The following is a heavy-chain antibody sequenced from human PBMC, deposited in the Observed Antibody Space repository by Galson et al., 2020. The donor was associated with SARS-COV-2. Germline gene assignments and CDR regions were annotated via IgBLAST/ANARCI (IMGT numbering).Heavy chain of an antibody. CDR3: AKCGYSFGNNGYTSNALDI. Sequence: GESLKISCVASGFTFSNYAMSWVRPAPGKGLEWVSAISGRGGSTYYADSVKGRFTISRDNSKNTLFLQVNSLRAEDTAIYYCAKCGYSFGNNGYTSNALDIWGQGTMVTVSS. J-gene: IGHJ3*02. D-gene: IGHD5-18*01. CDR1: GFTFSNYA. CDR2: ISGRGGST. V-gene: IGHV3-23*01.